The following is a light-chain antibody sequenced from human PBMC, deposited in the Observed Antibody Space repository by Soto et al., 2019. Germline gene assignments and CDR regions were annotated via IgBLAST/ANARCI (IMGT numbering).Light chain of an antibody. CDR2: EAT. Sequence: DIQMTQSPSSLSASVGDRVTITCQASQDSNIYLNWYQQKPGRAPKLLIYEATNLQTGVPSRFSGSGSGTDFTFTISSLQPEDMGTYYCQQYENLPSFGQGTMLEIK. V-gene: IGKV1-33*01. J-gene: IGKJ2*01. CDR1: QDSNIY. CDR3: QQYENLPS.